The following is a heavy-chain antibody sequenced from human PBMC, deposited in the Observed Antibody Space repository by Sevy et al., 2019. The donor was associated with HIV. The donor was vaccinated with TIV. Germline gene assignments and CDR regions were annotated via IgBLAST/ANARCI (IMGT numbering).Heavy chain of an antibody. V-gene: IGHV3-48*01. J-gene: IGHJ6*02. D-gene: IGHD6-13*01. CDR1: GFTFSSFS. CDR2: ISTRSSAI. CDR3: ARESASGTPGGVYYYYYNMDV. Sequence: GGSLRLSCAASGFTFSSFSMNWVRQAPGKGPEWISYISTRSSAIYYADSMKGRFTISRDNSKNSLYLQMNSLRAEDTAVYYCARESASGTPGGVYYYYYNMDVWGQGTTITVSS.